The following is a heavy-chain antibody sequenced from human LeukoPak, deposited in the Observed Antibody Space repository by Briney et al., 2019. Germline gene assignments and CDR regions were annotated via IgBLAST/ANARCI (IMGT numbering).Heavy chain of an antibody. V-gene: IGHV1-69*04. D-gene: IGHD4-17*01. CDR1: GGCFSSYA. CDR3: ARDLSTVTTPKNWFDP. Sequence: GASVTVSCTASGGCFSSYAISWVRQAPGQGLEWMGRIIPIFGIANYAQKFQGRVTITADKSTSTAYMELSSLRSEDTAVYYCARDLSTVTTPKNWFDPWGQGTLVTVSS. J-gene: IGHJ5*02. CDR2: IIPIFGIA.